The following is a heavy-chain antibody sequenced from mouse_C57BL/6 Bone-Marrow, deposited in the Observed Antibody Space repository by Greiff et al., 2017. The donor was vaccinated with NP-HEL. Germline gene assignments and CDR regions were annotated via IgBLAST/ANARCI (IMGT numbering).Heavy chain of an antibody. CDR2: IRHKANNHAT. J-gene: IGHJ3*01. CDR1: GFTFSDAW. D-gene: IGHD1-1*01. CDR3: TRPITTVAPFAY. V-gene: IGHV6-6*01. Sequence: EVKLVESGGGLVQPGGSMKLSCAASGFTFSDAWMDWVRQSPEQGLEWVAEIRHKANNHATYYAESVKGRFTISRDDSKSSVYLQMNSLRAEDTGIYYCTRPITTVAPFAYWGQGTLVTVSA.